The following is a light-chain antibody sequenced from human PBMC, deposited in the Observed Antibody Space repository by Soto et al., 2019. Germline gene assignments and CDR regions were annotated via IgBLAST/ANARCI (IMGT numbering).Light chain of an antibody. CDR2: SNN. J-gene: IGLJ3*02. CDR1: SSNIGSNT. Sequence: QAVLTQPPSASWTPGQRVTIACSGSSSNIGSNTVNWYQQLPGTAPKLLIYSNNQRPSGVPDRFSGSKSGTSASLAISGLQSYDEADYYCAAWDDSLNGWVFGGGTKVTVL. V-gene: IGLV1-44*01. CDR3: AAWDDSLNGWV.